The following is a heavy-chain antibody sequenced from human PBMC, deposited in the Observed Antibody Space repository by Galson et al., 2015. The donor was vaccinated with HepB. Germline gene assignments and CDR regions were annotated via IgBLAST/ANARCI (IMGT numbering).Heavy chain of an antibody. CDR2: ISSSSSYI. CDR1: GFTFSSYS. D-gene: IGHD3-9*01. V-gene: IGHV3-21*01. J-gene: IGHJ4*02. Sequence: SLRLSCAASGFTFSSYSMNWVRQAPGKGLEWVSSISSSSSYIYYADSVKGRFTISRDNAKNSLYLQMNSLRAEDTAVYYCARGPAYGGYDILTGWGQGTLVTVSS. CDR3: ARGPAYGGYDILTG.